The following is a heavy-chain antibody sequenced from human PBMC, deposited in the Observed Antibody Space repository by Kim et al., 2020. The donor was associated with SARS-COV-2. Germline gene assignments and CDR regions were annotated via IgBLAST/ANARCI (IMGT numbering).Heavy chain of an antibody. Sequence: GGSLRLSCAASGFTFSSYGMSWVRQAPGKGLEWVSALGSGDSTYYADSVKGRFTVSRDNSKNTLYLQMNSLRAEDTAVYYCAKDFGGYSPGAYWGQGTLV. D-gene: IGHD2-21*01. CDR1: GFTFSSYG. CDR3: AKDFGGYSPGAY. J-gene: IGHJ4*02. V-gene: IGHV3-23*01. CDR2: LGSGDST.